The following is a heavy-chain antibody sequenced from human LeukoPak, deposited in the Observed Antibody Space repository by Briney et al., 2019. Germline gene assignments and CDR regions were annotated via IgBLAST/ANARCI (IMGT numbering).Heavy chain of an antibody. CDR2: ISGSSGNI. J-gene: IGHJ5*02. CDR3: AREKIPALVFDP. CDR1: GFPFSSYE. V-gene: IGHV3-48*03. D-gene: IGHD6-13*01. Sequence: PSGGSLRLSCAASGFPFSSYEMHWLRQAPGKGLERVAHISGSSGNILYSDSVKGRFSVSRDNANNVLYLQMNSLRVEGTAVYYCAREKIPALVFDPWGQGTLVTVSP.